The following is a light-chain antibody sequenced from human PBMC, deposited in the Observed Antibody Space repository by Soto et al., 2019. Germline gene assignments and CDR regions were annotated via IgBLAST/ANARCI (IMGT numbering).Light chain of an antibody. J-gene: IGKJ1*01. CDR2: SAS. Sequence: EIVMTQSPATLSMSLGERATLSCRASQSVSSSHLAWYQQKPGQAPRLLIYSASSRATGIPDRFSGSGSGTDFTLTISRLEPEDFAVYYCQRYGGFGLGTKVDIK. CDR1: QSVSSSH. V-gene: IGKV3-20*01. CDR3: QRYGG.